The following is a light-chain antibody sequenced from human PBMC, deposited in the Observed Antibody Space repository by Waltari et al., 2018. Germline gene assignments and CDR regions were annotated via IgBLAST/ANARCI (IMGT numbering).Light chain of an antibody. CDR3: QQRDSWWT. CDR2: DAS. V-gene: IGKV3-11*01. CDR1: QRISSY. J-gene: IGKJ1*01. Sequence: EIVLTQPPATLSLSPGERATLSCRASQRISSYLAWYQQKPGQAPRLLIYDASNRATGIPARFSGGGSGTDFTLTISSLEPEDFAVYYCQQRDSWWTFGQGTKVEIK.